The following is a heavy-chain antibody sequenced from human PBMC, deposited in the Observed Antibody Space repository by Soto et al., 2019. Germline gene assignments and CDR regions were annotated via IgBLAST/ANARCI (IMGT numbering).Heavy chain of an antibody. CDR1: GFTFSSYA. V-gene: IGHV3-23*01. CDR3: GRGVSGSYGGFDL. Sequence: EVQLLESGGGLVQPGGSLRLSCAASGFTFSSYAMSWVRQAPGKGLEWVSAISGSGSSTYYADSVKGRFTISRDNSKNTLYLQMNSLRAEDTAVYYCGRGVSGSYGGFDLWGRGTLVTVSS. J-gene: IGHJ2*01. D-gene: IGHD1-26*01. CDR2: ISGSGSST.